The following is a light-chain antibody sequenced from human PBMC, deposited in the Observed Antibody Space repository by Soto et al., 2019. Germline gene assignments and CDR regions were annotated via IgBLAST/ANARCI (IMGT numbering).Light chain of an antibody. V-gene: IGLV2-14*01. CDR3: TSYASGSSRVV. CDR1: SSDIGGYDY. CDR2: DVN. J-gene: IGLJ2*01. Sequence: QSALTQPASVSGSPGQSITLSCTGTSSDIGGYDYVSWYQRHPGKAPKLIIYDVNNRPSGVSNRFSGSKSGNTASLTISGLRAEDEADYYCTSYASGSSRVVFGGGTKVTVL.